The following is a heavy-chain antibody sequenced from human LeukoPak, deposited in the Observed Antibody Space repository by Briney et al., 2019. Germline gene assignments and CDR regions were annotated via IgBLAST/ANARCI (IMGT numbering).Heavy chain of an antibody. Sequence: GGSLRLSCAASGFTFSSYGMNWFRQAPGKGLEWVSSISSSSRFIYYADSVKGRFTISRDNAKNSLYLQMNSLRAEDTAVYYCARDPAAYYDFWSGYYDHYFDYWGQGTLVTVSS. CDR3: ARDPAAYYDFWSGYYDHYFDY. D-gene: IGHD3-3*01. CDR2: ISSSSRFI. CDR1: GFTFSSYG. J-gene: IGHJ4*02. V-gene: IGHV3-21*01.